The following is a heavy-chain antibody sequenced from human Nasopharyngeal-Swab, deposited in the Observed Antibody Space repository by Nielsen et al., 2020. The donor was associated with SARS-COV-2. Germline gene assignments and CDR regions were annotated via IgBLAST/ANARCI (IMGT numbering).Heavy chain of an antibody. Sequence: GGSLRLSCAASGFTVSSSYMSWVRQAPGKGLEWVANIKEDGSERYYVDSVKGRFTISRDNAENSLYLQMNSLSVEDTAVYYCAKDLSSCWGGDYWGQGTLVAVSS. CDR1: GFTVSSSY. J-gene: IGHJ4*02. D-gene: IGHD6-19*01. CDR2: IKEDGSER. CDR3: AKDLSSCWGGDY. V-gene: IGHV3-7*01.